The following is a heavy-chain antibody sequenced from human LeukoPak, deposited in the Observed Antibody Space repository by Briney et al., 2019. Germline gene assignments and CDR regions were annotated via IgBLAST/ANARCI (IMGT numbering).Heavy chain of an antibody. CDR2: MYDSGST. CDR1: GGSIGSGGYS. J-gene: IGHJ4*02. Sequence: PSETLSLTCAVSGGSIGSGGYSWSWIRQPPGKGLEWIGYMYDSGSTYYNPSLKSRVTISVDRSKNQFSLKLSSVTAADTAVYYCARGEGSYFDYWGQGTLVTVSS. V-gene: IGHV4-30-2*01. CDR3: ARGEGSYFDY.